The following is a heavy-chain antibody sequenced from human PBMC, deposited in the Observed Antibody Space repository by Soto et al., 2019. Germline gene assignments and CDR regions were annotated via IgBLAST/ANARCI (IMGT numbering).Heavy chain of an antibody. Sequence: PGGFLRLSCAASGFTFSSYGMSWVRQAPGKGLEWVSAIRSGGGSTYYADSVKGRFTISRDNSKNTLYLQMNSLRAEDTAIYYCAKVTGLVDPFDYWGQGTLVTVSS. CDR3: AKVTGLVDPFDY. V-gene: IGHV3-23*01. CDR2: IRSGGGST. J-gene: IGHJ4*02. D-gene: IGHD2-8*02. CDR1: GFTFSSYG.